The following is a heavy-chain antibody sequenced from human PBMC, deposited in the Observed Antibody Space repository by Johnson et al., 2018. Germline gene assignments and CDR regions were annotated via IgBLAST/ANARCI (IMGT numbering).Heavy chain of an antibody. V-gene: IGHV3-30*18. CDR1: GFTFSTYG. J-gene: IGHJ2*01. Sequence: QVQLVQSGGGVVQPGRSLRLSCAASGFTFSTYGMHWVRQAPGKGLEWVAVISYDGTNKYLIDSVKGRFTISRDNSKNTLYLQMNSLRDEDTAVYYCAKDFVEMATILWYFDLWGRGTLVTVYS. D-gene: IGHD5-24*01. CDR3: AKDFVEMATILWYFDL. CDR2: ISYDGTNK.